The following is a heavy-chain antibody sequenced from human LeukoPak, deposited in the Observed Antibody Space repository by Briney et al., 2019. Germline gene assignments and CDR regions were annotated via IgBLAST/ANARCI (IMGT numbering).Heavy chain of an antibody. V-gene: IGHV4-30-4*01. CDR3: ARVNRPPRSYYYDSSGSYVDY. Sequence: SETLSLTCTVSGGSISSGDYSWSWIRQPPGKGLEWIGYIYYSGSTYYNPSLKSRVTISVDTSKNQFSLKLSSVTAADTAVYYCARVNRPPRSYYYDSSGSYVDYWGQGTLVTVSS. CDR2: IYYSGST. J-gene: IGHJ4*02. D-gene: IGHD3-22*01. CDR1: GGSISSGDYS.